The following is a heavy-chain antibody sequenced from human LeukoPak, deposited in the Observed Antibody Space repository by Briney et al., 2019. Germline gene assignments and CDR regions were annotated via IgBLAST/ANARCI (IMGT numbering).Heavy chain of an antibody. D-gene: IGHD3-9*01. CDR1: GGSISSSSYY. Sequence: SETLSLTCTVSGGSISSSSYYWGWIRQPPGKGLEWIGSIYYSGSTYYNPSLKSRVTISVDTSKNHFSLKLSSVTAADTAVYYCARHDYDILTGYYDEGGYFDYWGQGTLVTVSS. CDR3: ARHDYDILTGYYDEGGYFDY. J-gene: IGHJ4*02. CDR2: IYYSGST. V-gene: IGHV4-39*01.